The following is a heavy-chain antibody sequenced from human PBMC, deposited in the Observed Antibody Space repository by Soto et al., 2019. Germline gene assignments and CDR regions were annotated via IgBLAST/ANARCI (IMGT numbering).Heavy chain of an antibody. Sequence: ASVKVSCKASGYTFTGYYMHWVRQAPGQGLEWMGWINPNSGCTNYAQKFQGWVTMTRDTSISTAYMELSRLRSDDTAVYYCARDSTGDRAGFDYWGQGTLVTVSS. V-gene: IGHV1-2*04. CDR1: GYTFTGYY. J-gene: IGHJ4*02. CDR3: ARDSTGDRAGFDY. CDR2: INPNSGCT. D-gene: IGHD7-27*01.